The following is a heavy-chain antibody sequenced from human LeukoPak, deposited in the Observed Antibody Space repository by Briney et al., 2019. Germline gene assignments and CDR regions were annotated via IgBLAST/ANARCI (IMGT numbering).Heavy chain of an antibody. J-gene: IGHJ4*02. Sequence: GGSLRLSCAASGFTFSSYAMSWVRQAPGKGLEWVSAISGSGGSTYYADSVKGRFTISRDNSKNTLYLQMNSLRAGDTAVYYCAKDSHWLVRYYWGQGTLVTVSS. CDR3: AKDSHWLVRYY. V-gene: IGHV3-23*01. CDR2: ISGSGGST. CDR1: GFTFSSYA. D-gene: IGHD6-19*01.